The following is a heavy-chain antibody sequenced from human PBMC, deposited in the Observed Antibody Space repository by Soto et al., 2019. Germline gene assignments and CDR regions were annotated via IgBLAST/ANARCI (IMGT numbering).Heavy chain of an antibody. CDR3: ARESRYCSGGSCYFLPGIHY. Sequence: SVKVSCKTSGGTFSNDIITWVRQAPGQGLEWMGRIIPLLDTTNYAQKFQGRVTITADESTSTAYMELSSLRSEDTAVYYCARESRYCSGGSCYFLPGIHYRGQGTLVT. CDR1: GGTFSNDI. CDR2: IIPLLDTT. V-gene: IGHV1-69*08. J-gene: IGHJ4*02. D-gene: IGHD2-15*01.